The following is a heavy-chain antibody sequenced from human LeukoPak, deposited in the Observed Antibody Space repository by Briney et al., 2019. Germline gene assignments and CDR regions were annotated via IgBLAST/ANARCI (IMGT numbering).Heavy chain of an antibody. J-gene: IGHJ6*03. D-gene: IGHD3-3*01. CDR3: ARVLQNYYHLDV. V-gene: IGHV4-59*01. CDR1: GFTFSSYW. CDR2: IYDSGSA. Sequence: PGGSLRLSCAASGFTFSSYWMNWVRQPPGKGLEWIGFIYDSGSANYKSSLESRVTMTVDTSKNQFSLKLNSVTAADTAVYYCARVLQNYYHLDVWGKGTTVTVSS.